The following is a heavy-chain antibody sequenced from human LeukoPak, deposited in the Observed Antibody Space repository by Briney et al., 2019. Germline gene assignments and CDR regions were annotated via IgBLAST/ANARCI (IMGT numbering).Heavy chain of an antibody. CDR2: ISGGGENT. J-gene: IGHJ5*02. CDR1: GFTFNIYG. V-gene: IGHV3-23*01. CDR3: TKDVGPGYDWFDP. D-gene: IGHD1-1*01. Sequence: GGSLRLSCAASGFTFNIYGMSLVRQAPGKGLEWVSTISGGGENTHYADSVKGRFTVSRDNSKNTMYLQMNNLRGDDTALYYCTKDVGPGYDWFDPWGQGTQVTVSS.